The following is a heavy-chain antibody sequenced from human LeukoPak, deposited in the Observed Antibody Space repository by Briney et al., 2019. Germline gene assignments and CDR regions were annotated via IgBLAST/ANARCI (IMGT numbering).Heavy chain of an antibody. CDR3: TRDHITSWQIDF. CDR2: ISGSGGST. J-gene: IGHJ4*02. D-gene: IGHD2-2*01. CDR1: GFTFSSYA. Sequence: PGGSLRLSCAASGFTFSSYAMHWVRQAPGKGLEWVSAISGSGGSTYYADSVKGRFTISRDNSKNTVSLQMNSLRVEDTAVYYCTRDHITSWQIDFWGQGTMVTVSS. V-gene: IGHV3-23*01.